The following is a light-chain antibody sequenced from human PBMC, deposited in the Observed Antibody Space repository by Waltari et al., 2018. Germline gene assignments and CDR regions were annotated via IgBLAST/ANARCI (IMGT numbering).Light chain of an antibody. CDR1: QSVSSSY. J-gene: IGKJ3*01. V-gene: IGKV3-20*01. CDR3: MQTRQTPPFT. CDR2: GAS. Sequence: PGTLSLSPGERATLSCRASQSVSSSYLAWYQQKPGQAPRLLIYGASSRATGIPDRFSGSGSGTDFTLKISRVEAEDVGIYYCMQTRQTPPFTFGPGTKVDIK.